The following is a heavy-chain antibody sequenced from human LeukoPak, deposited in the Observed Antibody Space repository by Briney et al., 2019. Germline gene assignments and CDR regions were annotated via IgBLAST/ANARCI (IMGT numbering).Heavy chain of an antibody. CDR3: AKGSGYEAQYYYYYMDV. CDR1: GYTFTSYA. CDR2: INAGNGNT. J-gene: IGHJ6*03. D-gene: IGHD5-12*01. V-gene: IGHV1-3*03. Sequence: ASVKVSCKASGYTFTSYAMHWVRQARGQRLEWMGWINAGNGNTKYSQEFQGRVTITRDTSASTAYMELSSLRSEDMAVYYCAKGSGYEAQYYYYYMDVWGKGTTVTISS.